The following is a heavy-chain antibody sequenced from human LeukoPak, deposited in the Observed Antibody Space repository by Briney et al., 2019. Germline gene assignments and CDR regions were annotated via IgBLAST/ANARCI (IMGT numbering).Heavy chain of an antibody. Sequence: GGSLRLSCAASGFTFSSYWMHWVRQAPGKGLVWVSRINSNGSSTSYADSVKGRFTISRDNAKNPLYLQMKSLRAEDTAVYYCARDNWNLVFDYWGQGTLVTVSS. J-gene: IGHJ4*02. CDR3: ARDNWNLVFDY. CDR2: INSNGSST. CDR1: GFTFSSYW. D-gene: IGHD1-7*01. V-gene: IGHV3-74*01.